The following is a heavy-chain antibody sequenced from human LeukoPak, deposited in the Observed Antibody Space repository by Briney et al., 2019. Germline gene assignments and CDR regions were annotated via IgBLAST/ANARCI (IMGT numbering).Heavy chain of an antibody. V-gene: IGHV3-23*01. D-gene: IGHD5-18*01. J-gene: IGHJ4*02. CDR3: ARDRSGYSYGLPSDY. CDR1: GFTLSSYA. CDR2: ISGSGDST. Sequence: GGSLRLSCAASGFTLSSYAMSWVRQAPGKGLEWVSAISGSGDSTYYGDSVKGRFTISRDNSKNTLYLQMNSLRAEDTAVYYCARDRSGYSYGLPSDYWGQGTLVTVSS.